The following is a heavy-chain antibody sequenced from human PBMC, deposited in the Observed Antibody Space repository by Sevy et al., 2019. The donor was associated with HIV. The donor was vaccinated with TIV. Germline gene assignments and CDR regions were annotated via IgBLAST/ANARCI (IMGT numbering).Heavy chain of an antibody. CDR2: IYPSGST. Sequence: SETLSLTCTVSGGSISSYCWSWIRQPAGKGLEWIGRIYPSGSTNYNPSLKSRVTMSVDTSKNQFSLKLSSVTAADTAVYYCARDLPAAGAFDIWGQGTMVTVSS. CDR3: ARDLPAAGAFDI. CDR1: GGSISSYC. J-gene: IGHJ3*02. V-gene: IGHV4-4*07. D-gene: IGHD6-13*01.